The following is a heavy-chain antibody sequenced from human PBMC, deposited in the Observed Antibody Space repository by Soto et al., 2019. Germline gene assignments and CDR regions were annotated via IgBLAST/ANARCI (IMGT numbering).Heavy chain of an antibody. CDR3: AKVSIEVWGLRDRYYYHNLDV. Sequence: QVQLVESGGGVVQPGRSLRLSCAASGFIFSNYGMHWVRQAPGKGLEWVAVISYDGSNKYYTDSVKGRFTISRDNSKNTLYLQMSSLRPEDTGVYYCAKVSIEVWGLRDRYYYHNLDVWGQGTTVTASS. J-gene: IGHJ6*02. CDR1: GFIFSNYG. V-gene: IGHV3-30*18. CDR2: ISYDGSNK. D-gene: IGHD3-10*01.